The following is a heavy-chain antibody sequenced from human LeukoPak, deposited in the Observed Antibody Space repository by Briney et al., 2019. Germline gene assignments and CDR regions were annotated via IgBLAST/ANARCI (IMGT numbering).Heavy chain of an antibody. J-gene: IGHJ4*02. CDR3: ARVAGDFWSGYHFDY. V-gene: IGHV4-30-2*01. Sequence: KPSETLSLTCAVSGGSISSGGYSWSWIRQPPGKGLEWIGYIYHSGSTYYNPSLKSRVTISVDRSKNQFSLKLSSVTAADTAVYYCARVAGDFWSGYHFDYWGQGTLVTVSP. D-gene: IGHD3-3*01. CDR2: IYHSGST. CDR1: GGSISSGGYS.